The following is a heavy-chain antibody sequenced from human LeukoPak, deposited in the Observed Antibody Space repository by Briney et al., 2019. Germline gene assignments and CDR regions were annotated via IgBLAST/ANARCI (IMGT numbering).Heavy chain of an antibody. J-gene: IGHJ3*02. CDR2: IKQDGIEK. CDR3: ARDWGNWINAFDI. Sequence: HPGGSLRLSCATSGFTFSKYCMSWVRQAPGKGLEWVANIKQDGIEKYYVDSVKGRFTISRDNAKNSLYLQMNSLRAEDTAVYYCARDWGNWINAFDIWGQGTVVTVSS. V-gene: IGHV3-7*05. CDR1: GFTFSKYC. D-gene: IGHD1-20*01.